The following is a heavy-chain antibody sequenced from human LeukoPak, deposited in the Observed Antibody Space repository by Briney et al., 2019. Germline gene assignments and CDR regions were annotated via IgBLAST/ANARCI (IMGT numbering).Heavy chain of an antibody. J-gene: IGHJ6*02. D-gene: IGHD1-26*01. CDR2: INWNGGGT. V-gene: IGHV3-20*04. CDR1: GFTFKDYG. CDR3: AKHMRATNTYSFFGLDV. Sequence: GGSLRLSCAATGFTFKDYGMHWVRQPPGKGLEWLSSINWNGGGTDYADSVKGRFTVSRDNAKNSLYLQLSSLRPEDTALYYCAKHMRATNTYSFFGLDVWGQGTTVTVSS.